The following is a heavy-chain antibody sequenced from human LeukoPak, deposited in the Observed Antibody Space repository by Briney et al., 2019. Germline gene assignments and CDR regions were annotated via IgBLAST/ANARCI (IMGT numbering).Heavy chain of an antibody. Sequence: GGSLRLSCAASGFTFTSYWMHGVRQAPGKGLVWVSRISPDGSTTGHADSVKGRFTTSRDNAKNTLFLQMNSLRAEDTAVYYCTRDFDFSSAIWGQGTLVTVSS. J-gene: IGHJ4*02. CDR1: GFTFTSYW. D-gene: IGHD3-3*01. CDR3: TRDFDFSSAI. V-gene: IGHV3-74*01. CDR2: ISPDGSTT.